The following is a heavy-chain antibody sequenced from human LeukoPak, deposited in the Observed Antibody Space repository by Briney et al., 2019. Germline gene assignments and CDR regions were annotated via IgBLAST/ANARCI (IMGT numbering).Heavy chain of an antibody. CDR2: INPNSGGT. D-gene: IGHD1/OR15-1a*01. V-gene: IGHV1-2*02. CDR3: ARAGGEQSNPYFQH. CDR1: GYTFTDYY. Sequence: ASVKISCKASGYTFTDYYIHWVRQAPGQGLEWMGWINPNSGGTNYAQKFQGRVTITADKSTSTAYMELSSLRSEDTAVYYCARAGGEQSNPYFQHWGQGTLVTVSS. J-gene: IGHJ1*01.